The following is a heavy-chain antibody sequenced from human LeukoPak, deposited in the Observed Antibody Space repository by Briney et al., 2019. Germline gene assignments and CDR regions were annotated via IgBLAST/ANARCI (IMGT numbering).Heavy chain of an antibody. CDR3: ARELPNYYGSGSGGGNDY. J-gene: IGHJ4*02. CDR1: GGSISSSSYY. Sequence: SETLSLTCTVSGGSISSSSYYWGWIRQPPGKGLEWIGSIYYSGSTYYNPSLKSRVTISVDTSKNQFSLKLSSVTAADTAVYYCARELPNYYGSGSGGGNDYWGQGTLVTVSS. V-gene: IGHV4-39*07. D-gene: IGHD3-10*01. CDR2: IYYSGST.